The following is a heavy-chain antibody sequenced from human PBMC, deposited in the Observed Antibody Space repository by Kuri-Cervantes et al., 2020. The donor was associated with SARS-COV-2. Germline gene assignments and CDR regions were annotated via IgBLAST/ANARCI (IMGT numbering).Heavy chain of an antibody. CDR1: GYSFTSYW. CDR2: INSDGSST. D-gene: IGHD3-3*01. J-gene: IGHJ6*02. V-gene: IGHV3-74*01. Sequence: GESLKISCKGSGYSFTSYWMHWVRQAPGKGLVWVSRINSDGSSTSYADSVKGRFTISRDNAKNTLYLQMNSLRAEDTAVYYCARDEYDFWIPGYYYYGMDVWGQGTTVTVSS. CDR3: ARDEYDFWIPGYYYYGMDV.